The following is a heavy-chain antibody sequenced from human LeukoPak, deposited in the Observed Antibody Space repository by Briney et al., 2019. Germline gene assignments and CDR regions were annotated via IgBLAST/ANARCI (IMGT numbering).Heavy chain of an antibody. J-gene: IGHJ4*02. D-gene: IGHD3-22*01. CDR1: GFTFSDYY. V-gene: IGHV3-11*04. CDR2: ISHSGSST. CDR3: GSGYYFDY. Sequence: PGGPLRLSCAASGFTFSDYYTSWIRQAPGKGLEWVSYISHSGSSTYYADSVKGRFTISRDNAKNSLYLQMNNLRAEDTAVYYCGSGYYFDYWGQGTLVTVSS.